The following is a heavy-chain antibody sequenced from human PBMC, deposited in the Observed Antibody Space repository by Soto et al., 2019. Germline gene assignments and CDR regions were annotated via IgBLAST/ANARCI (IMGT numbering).Heavy chain of an antibody. CDR3: ARGLRIDRGGFWFDP. V-gene: IGHV6-1*01. CDR1: GDSVSTNSAA. D-gene: IGHD3-16*01. CDR2: TYYKSKWYN. Sequence: TLSLTCAISGDSVSTNSAAWNWIRQSPSRGLEWPGRTYYKSKWYNDYAVSVKGRITINPDTSKNQFSLQLNSVTPEDTAVYYCARGLRIDRGGFWFDPWGQGTLVTVSP. J-gene: IGHJ5*02.